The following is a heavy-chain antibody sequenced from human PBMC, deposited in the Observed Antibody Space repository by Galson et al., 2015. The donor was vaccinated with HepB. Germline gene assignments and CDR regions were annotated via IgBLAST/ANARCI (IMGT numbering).Heavy chain of an antibody. Sequence: PALVKPTQTLTLTCTFSGFSLSTSGMRVSWIRQPPGKALEWLARIDWDDDKFYSTSLKTRLTISKDTSKNQVVLTMTNMDPVDTATYYCARTSPQNVVTAIITDWYFDLWGRGTLVTVSS. CDR1: GFSLSTSGMR. CDR3: ARTSPQNVVTAIITDWYFDL. CDR2: IDWDDDK. V-gene: IGHV2-70*04. D-gene: IGHD2-21*02. J-gene: IGHJ2*01.